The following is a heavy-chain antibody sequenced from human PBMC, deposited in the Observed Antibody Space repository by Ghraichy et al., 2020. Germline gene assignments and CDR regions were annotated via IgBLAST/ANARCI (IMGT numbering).Heavy chain of an antibody. CDR3: ARETKRFGDSEGWYFDL. D-gene: IGHD3-10*01. CDR2: ISSSSKTI. J-gene: IGHJ2*01. Sequence: GGSLRLSCAASGFAFSSYTMNWVRQAPGKGLEWLSYISSSSKTIYYADSVKGRFTISRDNAKSSLYLQMNSLGDGDTAVYYCARETKRFGDSEGWYFDLWGRGTLVTVSS. CDR1: GFAFSSYT. V-gene: IGHV3-48*02.